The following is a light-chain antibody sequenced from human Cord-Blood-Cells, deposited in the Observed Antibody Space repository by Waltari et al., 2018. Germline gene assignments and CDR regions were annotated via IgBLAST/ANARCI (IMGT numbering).Light chain of an antibody. Sequence: DIQMTQSPSSVSVSVGDRVTITCRASQGISSWLAGYQQKPGKAPKLLCYAASSLQSGVPPRYSGSGSETDFTLTISSLPPEDCATYYCQQANSFPYTFGQVTKLEIK. V-gene: IGKV1-12*01. CDR1: QGISSW. J-gene: IGKJ2*01. CDR2: AAS. CDR3: QQANSFPYT.